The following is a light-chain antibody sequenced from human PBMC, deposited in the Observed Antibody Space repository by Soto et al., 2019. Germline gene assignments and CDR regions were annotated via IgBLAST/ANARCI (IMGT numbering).Light chain of an antibody. V-gene: IGLV2-14*03. J-gene: IGLJ1*01. Sequence: RRDVGCYNYVSWYQHHPGKAPKLIIYDVTNRPSGVSNPFSGSKSGNTASLTISGLQPEDEADYYCSSYTTSHTRQRAFGPGSEVTVL. CDR3: SSYTTSHTRQRA. CDR2: DVT. CDR1: RRDVGCYNY.